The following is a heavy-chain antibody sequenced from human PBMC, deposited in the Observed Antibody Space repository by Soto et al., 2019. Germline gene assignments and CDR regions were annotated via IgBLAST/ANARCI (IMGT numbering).Heavy chain of an antibody. CDR2: VFPRDSDA. J-gene: IGHJ6*02. CDR1: GYIFTNFW. V-gene: IGHV5-51*01. Sequence: GESLKISCKGSGYIFTNFWIAWVRQMPGKGLEYMGIVFPRDSDAKYSPSFEGQVTISADKSINTAYLQWSSLKASDTAIYYCARHQGGMDVWGQGTTVTVSS. CDR3: ARHQGGMDV.